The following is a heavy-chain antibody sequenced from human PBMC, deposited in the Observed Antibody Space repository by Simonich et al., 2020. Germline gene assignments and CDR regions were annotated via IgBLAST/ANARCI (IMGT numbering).Heavy chain of an antibody. CDR2: ISSSSSYI. Sequence: EVQLVESGGGLVKPGGSLRLSCAASGFTFSSYSMNWVRQAPGKGLEWVESISSSSSYIYYADAVKGRFPISRDNAKNSLYLQMNSLRAEDTAVYYCARWIAVAGTGAYGMDVWGQGTTVTVSS. V-gene: IGHV3-21*01. CDR3: ARWIAVAGTGAYGMDV. CDR1: GFTFSSYS. D-gene: IGHD6-19*01. J-gene: IGHJ6*02.